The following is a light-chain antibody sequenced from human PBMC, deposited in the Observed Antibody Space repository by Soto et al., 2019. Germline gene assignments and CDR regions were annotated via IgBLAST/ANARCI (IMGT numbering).Light chain of an antibody. CDR1: ISNIGSND. Sequence: QSVLTQPPSVSGTPGQSVTISCSGSISNIGSNDVNWYQQLPGTAPKLLFYSNNQRPSGVPARFSASKSGTSASLAISGLQSEDEADYYCASWDDRLDAVLFGGGTQLTVL. CDR2: SNN. CDR3: ASWDDRLDAVL. J-gene: IGLJ2*01. V-gene: IGLV1-44*01.